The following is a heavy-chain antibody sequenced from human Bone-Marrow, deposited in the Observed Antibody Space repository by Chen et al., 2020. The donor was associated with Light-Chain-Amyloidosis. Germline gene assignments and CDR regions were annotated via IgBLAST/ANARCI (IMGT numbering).Heavy chain of an antibody. CDR3: ARRRDGYNFDY. CDR1: GYTFPNYW. J-gene: IGHJ4*02. CDR2: IYPDDSDA. Sequence: EVQLERSGPEVKKPGESLKISCKGSGYTFPNYWIGWVRQMPGKGLEWMGVIYPDDSDARYSPSFEGQVTISADKSITPAYLQWRSLKASDTAMYYCARRRDGYNFDYWGQGTLVTVSS. D-gene: IGHD5-12*01. V-gene: IGHV5-51*01.